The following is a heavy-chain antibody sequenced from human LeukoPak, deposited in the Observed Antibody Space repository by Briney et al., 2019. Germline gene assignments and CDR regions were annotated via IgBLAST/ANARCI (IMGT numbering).Heavy chain of an antibody. Sequence: PGGSLRLSCAASGFTFSSYAMHWVRQAPGKGLEWVAVISYDGSNKYYADSVKGRFTISRDNSKNTLYLQMNSLRAEDTAVYYCARSYYDFWSGSAPQIYFQHWGQGTLVTVSS. CDR3: ARSYYDFWSGSAPQIYFQH. V-gene: IGHV3-30*01. CDR2: ISYDGSNK. D-gene: IGHD3-3*01. J-gene: IGHJ1*01. CDR1: GFTFSSYA.